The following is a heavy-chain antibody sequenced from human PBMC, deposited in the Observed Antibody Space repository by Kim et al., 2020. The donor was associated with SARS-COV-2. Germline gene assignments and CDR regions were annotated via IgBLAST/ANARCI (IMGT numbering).Heavy chain of an antibody. Sequence: GGSLRLSCAASGFTFTRVWLSWVRQAPGKGLEWVCRLRSRVDGGTADYAAPVKGRFTISRDDSKDTLYLQMNGLTTEDTAVYYCTTDYERIGGLCDGDICYPASLWGQGTLVTVSS. V-gene: IGHV3-15*01. D-gene: IGHD2-15*01. CDR3: TTDYERIGGLCDGDICYPASL. J-gene: IGHJ4*02. CDR2: LRSRVDGGTA. CDR1: GFTFTRVW.